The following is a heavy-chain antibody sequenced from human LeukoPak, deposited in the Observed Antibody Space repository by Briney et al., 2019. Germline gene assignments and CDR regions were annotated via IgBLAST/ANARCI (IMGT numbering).Heavy chain of an antibody. CDR1: GFTVSSNY. V-gene: IGHV3-23*01. Sequence: GGSLRLSCAASGFTVSSNYMSWVRQAPGKGLEWVSGISGSGVSTYYADSVKGRFTISRDNSKNTLYLQMNSLRAEDTAIYYCARVSTVTPIYYFDYWGQGTLVTVSS. D-gene: IGHD2-21*02. CDR3: ARVSTVTPIYYFDY. J-gene: IGHJ4*02. CDR2: ISGSGVST.